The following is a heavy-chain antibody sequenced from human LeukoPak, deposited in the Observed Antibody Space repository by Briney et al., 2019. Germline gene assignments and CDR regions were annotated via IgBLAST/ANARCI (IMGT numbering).Heavy chain of an antibody. V-gene: IGHV1-2*02. D-gene: IGHD6-19*01. Sequence: RQAPGQGLEWMGWINPNSGGTNYAQKFQGRVTMTRDTSISTTYMELSRLRSDDTAVYYCARKGVESSGRIDAFDIWAKGQWSPSLQ. CDR3: ARKGVESSGRIDAFDI. J-gene: IGHJ3*02. CDR2: INPNSGGT.